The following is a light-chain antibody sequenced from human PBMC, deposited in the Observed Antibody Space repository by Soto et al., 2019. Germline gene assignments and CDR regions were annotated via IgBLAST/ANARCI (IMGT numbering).Light chain of an antibody. CDR2: AAS. CDR3: QQSYSTPRDT. V-gene: IGKV1-39*01. Sequence: DLQMTQSPSSLSASVGDRVTITCRASQSISSYLNWYQQKPGKAPKLLIYAASSLQSGVPSRFSGSGSGTDFTLTISSLQPEDFATYYCQQSYSTPRDTFGQGTQLEIK. J-gene: IGKJ2*01. CDR1: QSISSY.